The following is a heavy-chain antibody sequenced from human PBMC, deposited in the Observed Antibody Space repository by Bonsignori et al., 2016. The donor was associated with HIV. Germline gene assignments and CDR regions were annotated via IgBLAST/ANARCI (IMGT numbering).Heavy chain of an antibody. J-gene: IGHJ4*02. CDR3: ARGFSPYYDILTGYGYFDY. V-gene: IGHV4-34*01. Sequence: RQAPGKGLEWIGEINHSGSTNYNPSLKSRVTISVDTSKNQFSLKLSSVTAADTAVYYCARGFSPYYDILTGYGYFDYWGQGTLVTVSS. D-gene: IGHD3-9*01. CDR2: INHSGST.